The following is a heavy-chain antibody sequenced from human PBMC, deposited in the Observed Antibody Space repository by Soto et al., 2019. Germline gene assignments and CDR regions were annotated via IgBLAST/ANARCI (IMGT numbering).Heavy chain of an antibody. D-gene: IGHD3-22*01. CDR2: INAGNGNT. V-gene: IGHV1-3*01. CDR1: GYTFTSYA. Sequence: ASVKVSCKASGYTFTSYAMHWVRQAPGQRLEWMGWINAGNGNTKYSQKFQGRVTITRDTSGSTAYMELSSLRSEDTAVYYCAREVTSSGYYGGYNWFDPWGQGTLVTVSS. CDR3: AREVTSSGYYGGYNWFDP. J-gene: IGHJ5*02.